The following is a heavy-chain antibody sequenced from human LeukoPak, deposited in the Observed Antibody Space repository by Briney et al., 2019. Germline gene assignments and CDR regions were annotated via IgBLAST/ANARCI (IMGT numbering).Heavy chain of an antibody. Sequence: GGSLRLSCAASGFTFSNYWMHWVRQAPGRGLEWVANIKQDGSEKYYVDSVKGRFTISRDNAKNSLYLQMNSLRAEDTAVYYCARAMDVWGQGTTVTVSS. CDR1: GFTFSNYW. CDR2: IKQDGSEK. V-gene: IGHV3-7*01. J-gene: IGHJ6*02. CDR3: ARAMDV.